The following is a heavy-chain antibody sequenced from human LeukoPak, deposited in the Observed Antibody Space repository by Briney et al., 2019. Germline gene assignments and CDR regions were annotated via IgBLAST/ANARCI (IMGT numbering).Heavy chain of an antibody. D-gene: IGHD4-11*01. CDR3: AKGLHDYGNYVGWFDS. V-gene: IGHV3-23*01. CDR2: ISGSGGNT. J-gene: IGHJ5*01. Sequence: GGSLRLSCVASGFTFSSHAMDWVRQAPGKGLEWVSAISGSGGNTYYADSVKGRFTISRDHSKTTLFLQMNSLRAEDTAVYYCAKGLHDYGNYVGWFDSWGQGTLVTVSS. CDR1: GFTFSSHA.